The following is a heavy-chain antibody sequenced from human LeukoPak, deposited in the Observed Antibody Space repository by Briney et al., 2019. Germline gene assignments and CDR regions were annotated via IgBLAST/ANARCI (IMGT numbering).Heavy chain of an antibody. J-gene: IGHJ3*02. CDR1: GGSISSYY. V-gene: IGHV4-59*01. CDR2: IYNRGSNT. Sequence: PSETLSLTCTVSGGSISSYYWSWIRQPPGKGLEWIGYIYNRGSNTNYNPSLKSRVTISVDMSKNQFSLKLRSVTAADTAVYFCARDRPGIALAGDAFDIWGRGTMVTVSS. D-gene: IGHD6-19*01. CDR3: ARDRPGIALAGDAFDI.